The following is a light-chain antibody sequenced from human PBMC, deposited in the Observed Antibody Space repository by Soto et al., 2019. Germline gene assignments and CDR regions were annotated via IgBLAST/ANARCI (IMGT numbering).Light chain of an antibody. CDR1: QSISSY. V-gene: IGKV1-39*01. J-gene: IGKJ5*01. Sequence: DIQMTQSPSSLSASVGDRVTITCRASQSISSYLNWYQQKPWKAPKLLIYAASSLQSGVPSRFSGSGSGTDFTLTISSLQPEDFATYYCQQSYSTLTITFGQGTRVEIK. CDR3: QQSYSTLTIT. CDR2: AAS.